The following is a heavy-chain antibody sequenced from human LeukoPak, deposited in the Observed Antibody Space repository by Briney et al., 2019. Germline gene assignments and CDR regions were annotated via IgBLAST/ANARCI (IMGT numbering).Heavy chain of an antibody. V-gene: IGHV3-48*02. D-gene: IGHD5-18*01. CDR2: ISSSSNVEV. Sequence: GGSLRLSCAASGFTFSSYSMKWVRQAPGKGLEWISYISSSSNVEVAYADSVKGRFTISRDNAKNSLYLQMNSLRDDDTAVYYCASGYSYEDYFDYWGQGTLVTVSS. J-gene: IGHJ4*02. CDR1: GFTFSSYS. CDR3: ASGYSYEDYFDY.